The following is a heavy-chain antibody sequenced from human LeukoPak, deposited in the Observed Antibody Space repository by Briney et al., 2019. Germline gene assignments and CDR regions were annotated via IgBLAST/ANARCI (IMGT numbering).Heavy chain of an antibody. Sequence: SVKVSCKASGGTFSSYAISWVRQAPGLGLEWMGGIIPIFGTANYAQKFLGRVTITADESTSTAYMELSSLRSEDTAVYYCATQGGIQLSQMSGYYYYMDVWGKGTTVTVSS. D-gene: IGHD5-18*01. V-gene: IGHV1-69*13. CDR3: ATQGGIQLSQMSGYYYYMDV. CDR2: IIPIFGTA. J-gene: IGHJ6*03. CDR1: GGTFSSYA.